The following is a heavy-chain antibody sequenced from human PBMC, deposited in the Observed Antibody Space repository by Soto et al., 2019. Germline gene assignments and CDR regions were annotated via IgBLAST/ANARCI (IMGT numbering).Heavy chain of an antibody. CDR3: GLEKGRLLLAGNENSAWVL. CDR1: GGTFGNSA. V-gene: IGHV1-69*12. Sequence: QVQLVQSGAEVKKPGSSVTVSCKASGGTFGNSAISWVRQAPGQGLEWMGGIIPIFPTPDYAQKLQGRVPITAPECSITASLASSSVRSAASAVSYCGLEKGRLLLAGNENSAWVLWGQGARLTGSS. D-gene: IGHD3-10*01. J-gene: IGHJ6*02. CDR2: IIPIFPTP.